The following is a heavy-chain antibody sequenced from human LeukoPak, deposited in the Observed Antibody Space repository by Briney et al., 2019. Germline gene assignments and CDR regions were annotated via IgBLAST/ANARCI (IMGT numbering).Heavy chain of an antibody. CDR3: ASRAVAGTGVARIDY. V-gene: IGHV4-34*01. CDR2: VNHSGST. CDR1: GGSFSGYY. D-gene: IGHD6-19*01. J-gene: IGHJ4*02. Sequence: PSETLSLTCAVYGGSFSGYYWSWIRQPPGKGLEWIGEVNHSGSTNYNPSLKSRVTISVDTSKNQFSLKLSSVTAADTAVYYCASRAVAGTGVARIDYWGQGTLVTVSS.